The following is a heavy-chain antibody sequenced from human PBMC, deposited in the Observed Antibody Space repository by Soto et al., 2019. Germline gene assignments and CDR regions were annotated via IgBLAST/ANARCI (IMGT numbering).Heavy chain of an antibody. CDR2: SIPMLGIR. D-gene: IGHD2-21*01. V-gene: IGHV1-69*02. Sequence: QVQLVQSGAEVKKPGSSVKVSCKDSGGTFSTYSMFWVRQAPGQGLEWMGRSIPMLGIRHYAQRFQDRVTITADKTTATAHMELSSLRSEDTALYYCTIGSWSGEVFDIWGQGTMVTVSS. CDR1: GGTFSTYS. CDR3: TIGSWSGEVFDI. J-gene: IGHJ3*02.